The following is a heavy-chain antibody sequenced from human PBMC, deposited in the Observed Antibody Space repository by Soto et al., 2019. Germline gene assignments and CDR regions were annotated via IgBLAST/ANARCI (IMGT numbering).Heavy chain of an antibody. Sequence: EVQLVESGGGLVKPGGSLRLSCAASGFTFSSYSMNWVRQAPGKGLEWVSSISSSSSYIYYADSVKGRFTISRDKAKNSLDLQMNSLRAEDKAVYYCARDRVYCSSWGSNPDAFDIWGQGTMVTVSS. D-gene: IGHD6-6*01. V-gene: IGHV3-21*01. CDR1: GFTFSSYS. J-gene: IGHJ3*02. CDR2: ISSSSSYI. CDR3: ARDRVYCSSWGSNPDAFDI.